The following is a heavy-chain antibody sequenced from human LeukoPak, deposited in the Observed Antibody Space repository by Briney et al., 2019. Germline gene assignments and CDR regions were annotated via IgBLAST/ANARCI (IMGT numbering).Heavy chain of an antibody. Sequence: GGSLRLSCAASGFTFSNAWMTWVRQAPGKGLEYVSAISSNGDSTYYAKSVKGRFTISIDNYKDTLFLQMGSLRVEDMAVYYCARETAAASTACFDFWGQGALVTVSS. CDR1: GFTFSNAW. CDR2: ISSNGDST. CDR3: ARETAAASTACFDF. V-gene: IGHV3-64*01. J-gene: IGHJ4*02. D-gene: IGHD6-13*01.